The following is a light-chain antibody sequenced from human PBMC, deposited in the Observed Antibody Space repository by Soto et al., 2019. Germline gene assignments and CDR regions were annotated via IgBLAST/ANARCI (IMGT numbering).Light chain of an antibody. J-gene: IGLJ3*02. CDR2: RSY. Sequence: QSVLTQPPSASGTPGQRVTISCSGSSSNIGSDTVNWYRQLPGTAPKLLIHRSYQRPSGVPGRFSASKSGTSASLAISGLQSEDEAEYYCASCDDILNGWVFSGGTKLTVL. CDR3: ASCDDILNGWV. V-gene: IGLV1-44*01. CDR1: SSNIGSDT.